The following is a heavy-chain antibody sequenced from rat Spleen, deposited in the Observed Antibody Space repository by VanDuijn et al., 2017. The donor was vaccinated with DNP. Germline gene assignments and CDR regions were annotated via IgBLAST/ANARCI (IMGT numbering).Heavy chain of an antibody. CDR1: GYSITSHY. Sequence: EVRLQESGPGLVKPSQSLSLTCSVTGYSITSHYWGWIRKFPGNKMEWMGFISYSGSASYHPSLKSRISITRDTSKNQFFLQLNSVTPEDTATYYCARFGPDLDYWGQGVMVTVSS. V-gene: IGHV3-1*01. CDR3: ARFGPDLDY. CDR2: ISYSGSA. J-gene: IGHJ2*01. D-gene: IGHD3-1*01.